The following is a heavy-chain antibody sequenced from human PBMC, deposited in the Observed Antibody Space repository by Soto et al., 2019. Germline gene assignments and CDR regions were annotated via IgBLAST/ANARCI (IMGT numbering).Heavy chain of an antibody. V-gene: IGHV4-31*03. D-gene: IGHD3-9*01. CDR3: ARAGGHYDILTGYYSGGFFDY. Sequence: SETLSLTCTVSGGSISSGGYYWSWIRQHPGKGLEWIGYIYYSGSTYYNPSLKSRVTISVDTSKNQFSLKLSSVTAADTAVYYCARAGGHYDILTGYYSGGFFDYWGQGTLVTVSS. CDR2: IYYSGST. CDR1: GGSISSGGYY. J-gene: IGHJ4*02.